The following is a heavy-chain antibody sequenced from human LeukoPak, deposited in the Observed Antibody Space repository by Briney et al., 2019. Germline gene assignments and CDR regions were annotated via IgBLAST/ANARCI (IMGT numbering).Heavy chain of an antibody. CDR3: ARGFDYYGSSGYNSDAFDI. CDR2: INPNSGVA. V-gene: IGHV1-2*07. Sequence: ASVKVSCKAAVGTVSSYAIIWVRQAPGQGREGRGWINPNSGVAKYAHKFEGRVTMTRETSISTAYMELSRLRYDDTAVYYCARGFDYYGSSGYNSDAFDIWGQGTMVTVSS. J-gene: IGHJ3*02. D-gene: IGHD3-22*01. CDR1: VGTVSSYA.